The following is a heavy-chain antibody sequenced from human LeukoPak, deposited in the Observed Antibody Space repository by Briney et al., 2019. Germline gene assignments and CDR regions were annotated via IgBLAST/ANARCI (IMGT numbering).Heavy chain of an antibody. J-gene: IGHJ6*03. CDR1: GYTFTSYG. V-gene: IGHV1-18*01. D-gene: IGHD5-12*01. CDR3: ARDLRATGMNYYYYMDV. Sequence: APVKVSCKASGYTFTSYGISWVRQAPGQGLEWMGWISAYNGNTNYAQKLQGRVTMTTDTSTSTAYMELRSLRSDDTAVYYCARDLRATGMNYYYYMDVWGKGTTVTVSS. CDR2: ISAYNGNT.